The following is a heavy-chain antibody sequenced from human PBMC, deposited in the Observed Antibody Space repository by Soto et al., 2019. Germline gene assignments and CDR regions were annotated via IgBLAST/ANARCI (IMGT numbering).Heavy chain of an antibody. CDR1: GYTFTSYA. CDR2: INAGNGNT. V-gene: IGHV1-3*01. J-gene: IGHJ6*02. Sequence: GASVKVSCKASGYTFTSYAMHWVRQAPGQRLEWMGCINAGNGNTEYSQKFQGRVTITRDTSASTAYMELSSLRSEDTAVYYCASLSKVYYYYGMDVWGQGTTVTVSS. CDR3: ASLSKVYYYYGMDV.